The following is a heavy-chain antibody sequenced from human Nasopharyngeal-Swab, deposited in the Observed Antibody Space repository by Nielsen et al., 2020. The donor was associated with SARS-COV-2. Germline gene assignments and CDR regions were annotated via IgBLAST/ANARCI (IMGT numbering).Heavy chain of an antibody. CDR1: GFTFSSYS. Sequence: GESLKISCAASGFTFSSYSMNWVRQAPGKGLEWGSSISSSSSYIYYADSVKGRFTISRDNAKNSLYLQMNSLRAEDTAVYYCARVGGATNHYYYYMDVWGKGTTVTVSS. D-gene: IGHD1-26*01. CDR3: ARVGGATNHYYYYMDV. V-gene: IGHV3-21*01. J-gene: IGHJ6*03. CDR2: ISSSSSYI.